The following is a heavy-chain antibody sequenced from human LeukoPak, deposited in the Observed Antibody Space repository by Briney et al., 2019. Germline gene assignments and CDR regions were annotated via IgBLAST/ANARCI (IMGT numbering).Heavy chain of an antibody. CDR2: ISYDGSNK. Sequence: GSLRLSCAASGFTFSSYAMHWVRQAPGKGLEWVAVISYDGSNKYYADSVKGRFTISRDNSKNTLYLQMNSLRAEDTAVYYCAREAHIVGATVDAFEIWGQGTMVTVSS. CDR1: GFTFSSYA. J-gene: IGHJ3*02. V-gene: IGHV3-30-3*01. CDR3: AREAHIVGATVDAFEI. D-gene: IGHD1-26*01.